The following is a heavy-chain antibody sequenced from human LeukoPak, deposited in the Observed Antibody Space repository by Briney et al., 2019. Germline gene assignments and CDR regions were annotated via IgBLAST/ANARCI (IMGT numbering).Heavy chain of an antibody. CDR3: ARDYSIPPAAGSLYNWFAP. V-gene: IGHV3-30*03. J-gene: IGHJ5*02. D-gene: IGHD6-13*01. Sequence: GGSLRLSCAASGFTFSSYGMHWVRQAPGKGLEWVAVISNDGSNEFYADSVKGRFTISRDTSKNTLYLQMNSLRTEDTAVYYCARDYSIPPAAGSLYNWFAPWGQGTLVTVSS. CDR1: GFTFSSYG. CDR2: ISNDGSNE.